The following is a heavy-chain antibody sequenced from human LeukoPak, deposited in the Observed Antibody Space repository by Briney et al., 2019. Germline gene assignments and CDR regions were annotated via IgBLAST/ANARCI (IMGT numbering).Heavy chain of an antibody. CDR1: GYTFTSYG. Sequence: ASVKVSCKASGYTFTSYGISWVRQAPGQGLEWMGWISAYNGNTNYAQKLQGRVTMTTDTSTSTAYMELRSLRSDDTAVYYCARDKDIVLVVYALSQYNWFDPWGQGTLVTVSS. D-gene: IGHD2-8*02. J-gene: IGHJ5*02. V-gene: IGHV1-18*01. CDR3: ARDKDIVLVVYALSQYNWFDP. CDR2: ISAYNGNT.